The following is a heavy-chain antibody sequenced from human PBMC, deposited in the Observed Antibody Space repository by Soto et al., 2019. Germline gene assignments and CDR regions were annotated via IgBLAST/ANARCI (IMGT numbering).Heavy chain of an antibody. D-gene: IGHD2-2*01. Sequence: GGSLRLSCAASGFTFSSYGMHWVRQAPGKGLEWVAVIWYDGSNKYYADSVKGRFTISRDNSKNTLYLQMNSLRAEDTAVYYCAREVRRQSSYYYYGMDVWGQGTTVTVSS. J-gene: IGHJ6*02. CDR3: AREVRRQSSYYYYGMDV. CDR1: GFTFSSYG. CDR2: IWYDGSNK. V-gene: IGHV3-33*01.